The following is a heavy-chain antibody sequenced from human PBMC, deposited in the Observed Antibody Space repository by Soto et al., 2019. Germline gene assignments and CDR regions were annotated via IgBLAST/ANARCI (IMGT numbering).Heavy chain of an antibody. CDR3: ARGVSNWYGYIQH. D-gene: IGHD6-13*01. Sequence: SETLSLTCTVSGDSIGSGTHYWSWIRQPPGKGLEWIGYIHYSGSTTYNPSLKSRVTISVDTSKNQFSLKLSSVTAADTALYYCARGVSNWYGYIQHWGQGTLVTSPQ. CDR1: GDSIGSGTHY. J-gene: IGHJ1*01. V-gene: IGHV4-61*01. CDR2: IHYSGST.